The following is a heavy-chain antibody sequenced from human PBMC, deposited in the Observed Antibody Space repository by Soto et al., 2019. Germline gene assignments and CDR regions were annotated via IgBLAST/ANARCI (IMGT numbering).Heavy chain of an antibody. CDR3: ARDRCYYVDTLICYPYDYMDV. V-gene: IGHV3-48*01. D-gene: IGHD2-15*01. CDR2: ISSSSSTI. Sequence: EVQLVESGGGLVQPGGSLRLSCAASGFTFSSYSMNWVRQAPGKGLEWVSYISSSSSTIYYADSVKGRFTISRDNAKNTLYLQMNRLSVGDTAVDYCARDRCYYVDTLICYPYDYMDVWGKGTTVTVSS. CDR1: GFTFSSYS. J-gene: IGHJ6*03.